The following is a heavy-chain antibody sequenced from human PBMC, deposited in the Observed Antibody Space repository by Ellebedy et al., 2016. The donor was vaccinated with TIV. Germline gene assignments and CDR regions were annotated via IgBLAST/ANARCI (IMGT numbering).Heavy chain of an antibody. CDR1: GYSFTTYW. Sequence: GESLKISCKGSGYSFTTYWIGWVRQMPGIGLQWMGIIYPGDSETITRYSPSFQGHVTISVDNSINTAYLQWSSLKASDTAIYYCAKQGERPFDFWGQGTLVTVSS. V-gene: IGHV5-51*01. D-gene: IGHD1-1*01. CDR2: IYPGDSETIT. CDR3: AKQGERPFDF. J-gene: IGHJ4*02.